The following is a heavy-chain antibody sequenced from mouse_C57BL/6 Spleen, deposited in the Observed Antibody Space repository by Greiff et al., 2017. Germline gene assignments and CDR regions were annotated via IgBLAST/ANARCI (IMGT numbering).Heavy chain of an antibody. V-gene: IGHV1-82*01. J-gene: IGHJ2*01. Sequence: VKLMESGPELVKPGASVKISCKASGYAFSSSWMNWVKQRPGKGLEWIGRIYPGDGDTNYNGKFKGKATLTADKSSSTAYMQLSSLTSEDSAVYFCAREGRQGRGYYFDYGGQGTTLTVSS. CDR2: IYPGDGDT. CDR3: AREGRQGRGYYFDY. CDR1: GYAFSSSW.